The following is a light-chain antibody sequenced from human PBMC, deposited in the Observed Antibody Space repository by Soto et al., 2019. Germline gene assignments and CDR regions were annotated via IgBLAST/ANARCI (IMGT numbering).Light chain of an antibody. V-gene: IGKV3-20*01. CDR3: QQYGSSTLT. Sequence: DIVLTQSPGTLSLSPGERAPLSCRASQSVSSSYLAWYQQKPGQAPRLLIYGASIRATGIPDRFSGSGSGTDFTLTISRLEPEDFAVYYCQQYGSSTLTFGGGTKVESK. CDR1: QSVSSSY. CDR2: GAS. J-gene: IGKJ4*01.